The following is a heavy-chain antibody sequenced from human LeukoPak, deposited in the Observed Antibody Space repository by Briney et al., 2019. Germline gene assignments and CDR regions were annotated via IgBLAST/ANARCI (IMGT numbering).Heavy chain of an antibody. Sequence: GGSLRLSCAASGFTFSSYAMHWVRQAPGKGLERVAVISYDGSNKYYADSVKGRFTISRDNSKNTLYLQMNSLRAEDTAVYYCAVSAAAVTFDAFDIWGQGTMVTVSS. D-gene: IGHD6-13*01. CDR2: ISYDGSNK. CDR3: AVSAAAVTFDAFDI. J-gene: IGHJ3*02. CDR1: GFTFSSYA. V-gene: IGHV3-30-3*01.